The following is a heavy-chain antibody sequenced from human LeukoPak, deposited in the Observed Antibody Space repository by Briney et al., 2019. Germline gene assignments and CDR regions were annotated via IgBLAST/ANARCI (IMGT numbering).Heavy chain of an antibody. D-gene: IGHD3-22*01. CDR3: ARVLNYYDSSGPFTDY. J-gene: IGHJ4*02. V-gene: IGHV4-38-2*02. Sequence: SETLSLTCTVSGYSISSGYYWGWIRQPPGKGLEWIGSIYHSGSTYYNPSLKSRVTISVDTSKNQFSLKLSSVTAADTAVYYCARVLNYYDSSGPFTDYWGQGTLVTVSS. CDR2: IYHSGST. CDR1: GYSISSGYY.